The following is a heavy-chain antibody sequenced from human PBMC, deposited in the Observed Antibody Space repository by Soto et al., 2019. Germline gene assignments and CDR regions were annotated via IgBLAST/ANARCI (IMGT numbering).Heavy chain of an antibody. V-gene: IGHV4-59*01. Sequence: SEPLSLTCTVSGGSISGYCWSWIRQPPGKGLEWIGYMYYTGNTIYNPSLNRRVTMSVDTSKNQFSLHLNYVTAADTAVYYCARGGASSKWLDPWGQGTLVTVS. D-gene: IGHD3-10*01. J-gene: IGHJ5*02. CDR2: MYYTGNT. CDR3: ARGGASSKWLDP. CDR1: GGSISGYC.